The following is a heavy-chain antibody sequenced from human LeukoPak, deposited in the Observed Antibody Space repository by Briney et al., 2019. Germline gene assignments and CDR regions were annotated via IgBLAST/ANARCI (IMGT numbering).Heavy chain of an antibody. CDR1: GFTVSSNY. D-gene: IGHD1-26*01. V-gene: IGHV3-66*01. CDR2: IYSGGST. Sequence: GGSLRLSCAASGFTVSSNYMSWVRQAPGKGLEWVSVIYSGGSTYYADSVKGRFTISRDNSKNTLYLQMNSLRAEDTAVYYCAREETLRGGSYYGFDYWGQGTLVTVSS. J-gene: IGHJ4*02. CDR3: AREETLRGGSYYGFDY.